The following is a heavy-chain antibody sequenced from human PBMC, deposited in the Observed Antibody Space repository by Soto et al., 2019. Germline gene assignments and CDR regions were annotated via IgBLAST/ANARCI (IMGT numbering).Heavy chain of an antibody. Sequence: EVQLVESGGGLVQPGVSLRLSCAASGFIFSDHYMDWVRQAPGKGLEWVGRIRNKANSYTTEYAASVKGRFTISRDDSKNSLYLQMNSLRTEDTALYYCSRAGILTTPYYFDYWGQGTLVTVSP. CDR3: SRAGILTTPYYFDY. J-gene: IGHJ4*02. V-gene: IGHV3-72*01. CDR1: GFIFSDHY. D-gene: IGHD4-4*01. CDR2: IRNKANSYTT.